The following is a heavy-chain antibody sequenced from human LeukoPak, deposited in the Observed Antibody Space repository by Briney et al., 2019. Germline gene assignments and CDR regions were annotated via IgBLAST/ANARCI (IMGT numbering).Heavy chain of an antibody. CDR1: GFTFSSYW. J-gene: IGHJ4*02. V-gene: IGHV3-7*01. CDR3: ARDRSRCYY. Sequence: PGGSLRLSCAASGFTFSSYWMSWVRQAPGKGLEWVATIKEDGSEKYYVDSVKGRFTISRDNAKNSLYLQMNSLRAEETAVYYCARDRSRCYYWGQGTLVTVSS. CDR2: IKEDGSEK.